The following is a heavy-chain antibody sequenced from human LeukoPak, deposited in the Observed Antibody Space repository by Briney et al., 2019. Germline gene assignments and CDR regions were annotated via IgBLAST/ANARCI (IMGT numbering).Heavy chain of an antibody. D-gene: IGHD3-3*01. CDR1: GGSISSSGYY. Sequence: SETLSLTSIVSGGSISSSGYYWAWIRHPPGKGREWVGSIYYSGTTYYHPSLKGRVTISLDTSRNHFSLKLTSVTAADTAVYFCARHPSGYYDHWGQGTPVTVSS. V-gene: IGHV4-39*01. J-gene: IGHJ4*02. CDR2: IYYSGTT. CDR3: ARHPSGYYDH.